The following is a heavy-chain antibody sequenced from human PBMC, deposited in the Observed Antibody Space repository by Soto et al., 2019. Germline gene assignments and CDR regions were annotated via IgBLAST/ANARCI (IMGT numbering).Heavy chain of an antibody. D-gene: IGHD6-19*01. Sequence: QVQLVQSGAEVKKPGSSVKVSCKASGGTFSSYTISWVRQAPGQGLEWMGRIIPILGIAKYAQKFQGRVTFTPDKSTSTAYMELSSLRSEDTDVYCCASLPVADVAVDICGQGTMVNVSS. J-gene: IGHJ3*02. CDR2: IIPILGIA. CDR1: GGTFSSYT. V-gene: IGHV1-69*02. CDR3: ASLPVADVAVDI.